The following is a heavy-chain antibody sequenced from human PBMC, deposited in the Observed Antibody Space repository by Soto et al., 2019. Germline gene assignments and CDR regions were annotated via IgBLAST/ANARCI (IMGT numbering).Heavy chain of an antibody. CDR3: VRDSHGDY. CDR2: IDHDGST. CDR1: GSPFGTNW. V-gene: IGHV3-74*01. Sequence: EVQLVESGGGLVNRGGSLSLSCQASGSPFGTNWLTWVGKAPGKGLAWVARIDHDGSTDYAGSVRGRFTVSRDNAENMLYLQMNSLRDDDTALYYCVRDSHGDYWGQGTLVTVSS. J-gene: IGHJ4*02.